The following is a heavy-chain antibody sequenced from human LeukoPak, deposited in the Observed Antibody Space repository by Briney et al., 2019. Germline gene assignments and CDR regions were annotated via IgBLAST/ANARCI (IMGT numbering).Heavy chain of an antibody. Sequence: GGSLRLSCAASGFTFSNYAMSWVRQAPGKGLEWVANIKQDGSEKYYVDSVKGRFTISRDNAKNSLYLQMNSLRAEDTAVYYCARAVVPLHWGQGTLVTVSS. CDR3: ARAVVPLH. J-gene: IGHJ4*02. CDR1: GFTFSNYA. V-gene: IGHV3-7*01. CDR2: IKQDGSEK. D-gene: IGHD2-2*01.